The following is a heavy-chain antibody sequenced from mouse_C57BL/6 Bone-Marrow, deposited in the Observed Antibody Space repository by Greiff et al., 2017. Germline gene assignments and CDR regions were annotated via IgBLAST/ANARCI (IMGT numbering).Heavy chain of an antibody. CDR2: ISSGGSYT. Sequence: EVQLVESGGDLVKPGGSLKLSCAASGFTFSSYGMSWVRQTPDKRLVWVATISSGGSYTYYPESVKGRFTISRDNAKNTLYLQMSVLKSEDTAMDYCARAQGRVLAYWGQGALVTVSA. J-gene: IGHJ3*01. D-gene: IGHD3-2*02. V-gene: IGHV5-6*01. CDR1: GFTFSSYG. CDR3: ARAQGRVLAY.